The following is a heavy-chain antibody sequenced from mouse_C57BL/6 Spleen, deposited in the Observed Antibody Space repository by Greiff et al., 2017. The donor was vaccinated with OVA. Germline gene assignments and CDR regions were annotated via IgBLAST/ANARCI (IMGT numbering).Heavy chain of an antibody. D-gene: IGHD2-1*01. CDR1: GYAFSSSW. CDR3: ARRGNGNYHWYFDV. CDR2: IYPGDGDT. V-gene: IGHV1-82*01. J-gene: IGHJ1*03. Sequence: QVQLQQSGPELVKPGASVKISCKASGYAFSSSWMNWVKQRPGKGLEWIGRIYPGDGDTNYNGKFKGKATLTADKSSSTAYMQLSSLTSEDTAVYFSARRGNGNYHWYFDVWGTGTTVTVSS.